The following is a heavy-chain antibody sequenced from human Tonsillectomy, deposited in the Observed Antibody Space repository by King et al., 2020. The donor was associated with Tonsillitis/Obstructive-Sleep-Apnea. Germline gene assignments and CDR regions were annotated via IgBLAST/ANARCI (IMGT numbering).Heavy chain of an antibody. CDR2: ISYDGSNK. CDR1: GFTFSDYA. CDR3: ARPSGVHCSSTRCYSWYFDL. V-gene: IGHV3-30*04. Sequence: QLVQSGGGVVQPGRSLRLSCAASGFTFSDYAMHWVRQAPGKGLEWVAVISYDGSNKYYADSVKGRFTISRDNSKNTLYLQMNSLRAEDTAVYYCARPSGVHCSSTRCYSWYFDLWGRGTLVTVSS. J-gene: IGHJ2*01. D-gene: IGHD2-2*01.